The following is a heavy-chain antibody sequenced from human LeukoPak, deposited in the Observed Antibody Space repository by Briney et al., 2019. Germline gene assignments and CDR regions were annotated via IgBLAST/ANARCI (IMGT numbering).Heavy chain of an antibody. J-gene: IGHJ3*02. CDR1: GFTFSTYS. V-gene: IGHV3-48*01. Sequence: GGSLRLSCAASGFTFSTYSMNWVRQAPGKGLEWVSYITSSSTPTYYADSVKGRFTISRDNANNSLYLQMNSLRAEDTAVYYCARDGNSFDIWGQGTMVTVSS. D-gene: IGHD2/OR15-2a*01. CDR2: ITSSSTPT. CDR3: ARDGNSFDI.